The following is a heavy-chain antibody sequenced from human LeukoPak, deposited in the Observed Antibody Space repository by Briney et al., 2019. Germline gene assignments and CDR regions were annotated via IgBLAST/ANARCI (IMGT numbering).Heavy chain of an antibody. J-gene: IGHJ4*02. CDR2: IYSGDSNT. D-gene: IGHD3-16*01. V-gene: IGHV5-51*01. CDR1: GYSFTSYW. Sequence: GESLKIPCKGSGYSFTSYWNGWVRQMPGKGLGWMGIIYSGDSNTRYSPSFQGQVTFSADKSISTAYLQRSSLKASDTAMDYCARLLRGSIWYFDYWGQGTLVTVSS. CDR3: ARLLRGSIWYFDY.